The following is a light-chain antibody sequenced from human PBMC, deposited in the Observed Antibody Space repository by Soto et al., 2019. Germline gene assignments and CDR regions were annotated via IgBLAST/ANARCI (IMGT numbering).Light chain of an antibody. V-gene: IGLV2-14*01. Sequence: QSVLTQPASVSGSPGQSITISCTGTTNDVGASNYVSWYQHHPGEAPKLVIYEVKNRPSGVSHRFSGSKSGDTASLTISWLQADDEADYYCASFGTTTSLYVFGTGTQLTVL. J-gene: IGLJ1*01. CDR1: TNDVGASNY. CDR3: ASFGTTTSLYV. CDR2: EVK.